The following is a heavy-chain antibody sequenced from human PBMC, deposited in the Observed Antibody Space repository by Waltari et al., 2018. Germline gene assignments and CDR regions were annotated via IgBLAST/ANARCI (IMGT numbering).Heavy chain of an antibody. D-gene: IGHD2-15*01. CDR1: GFPVSSIY. Sequence: EVQLVETGGGLVQPGGSLTLACPASGFPVSSIYMSWVRQAPGKGLEWVSVIYIAGGTYYADSVKGRFTISRDHSKNTLYLQMNSLRAEDTAIYYCARDDPLTSGGGFDVWGQGTMVTVSS. CDR2: IYIAGGT. V-gene: IGHV3-53*02. CDR3: ARDDPLTSGGGFDV. J-gene: IGHJ3*01.